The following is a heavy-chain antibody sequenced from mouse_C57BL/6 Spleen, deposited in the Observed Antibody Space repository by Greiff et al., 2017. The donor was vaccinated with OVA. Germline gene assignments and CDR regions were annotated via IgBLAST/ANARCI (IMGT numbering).Heavy chain of an antibody. V-gene: IGHV1-82*01. Sequence: VQLVESGPELVKPGASVKISCKASGYAFSSSWMNWVKQRPGKGLEWIGRIYPGDGDTNYNGKFKGKATLTADKSSSTAYMQLSSLTSEDSAVYFCARDFTTVVGYYAMDYWGQGTSVTVSS. D-gene: IGHD1-1*01. J-gene: IGHJ4*01. CDR3: ARDFTTVVGYYAMDY. CDR2: IYPGDGDT. CDR1: GYAFSSSW.